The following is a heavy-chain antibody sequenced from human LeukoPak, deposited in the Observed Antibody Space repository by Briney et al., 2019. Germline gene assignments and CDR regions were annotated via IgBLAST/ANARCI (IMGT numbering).Heavy chain of an antibody. D-gene: IGHD5-18*01. J-gene: IGHJ3*02. Sequence: GASVKVSCKAFGGTFSRFAISWVRQAPGQGLEWMGGIIPIFGTANYAQKLQGRVTITADQYTTTAYMELTNLRSEDTAVYYCARDAPSETTMGSPFDIWGQGTMVAVSS. CDR1: GGTFSRFA. V-gene: IGHV1-69*13. CDR3: ARDAPSETTMGSPFDI. CDR2: IIPIFGTA.